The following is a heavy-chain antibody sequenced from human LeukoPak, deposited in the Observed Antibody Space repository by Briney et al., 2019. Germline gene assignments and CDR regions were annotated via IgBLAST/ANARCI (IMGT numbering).Heavy chain of an antibody. CDR1: GESITAYY. D-gene: IGHD3-10*01. J-gene: IGHJ4*02. CDR2: VHHSGST. V-gene: IGHV4-34*01. CDR3: AGATATGTGRAFHY. Sequence: PSETLSLTCAVYGESITAYYWTWIRQPPGKRLEWIGEVHHSGSTNYNPSLKSRVTMSVDMSKNQFSLKLNSVTAADTAVYYCAGATATGTGRAFHYWAQGNLVPVSS.